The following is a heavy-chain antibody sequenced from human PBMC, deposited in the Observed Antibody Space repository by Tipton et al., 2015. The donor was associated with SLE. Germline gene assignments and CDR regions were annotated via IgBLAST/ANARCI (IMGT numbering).Heavy chain of an antibody. CDR3: ARNSMVSASDQ. J-gene: IGHJ4*02. V-gene: IGHV3-74*01. D-gene: IGHD2-8*01. CDR1: GFTFDDYA. CDR2: ITTDGSGA. Sequence: SLRLSCAASGFTFDDYAMHWVRQAPGKGLVWVSRITTDGSGANYADSVKGRFTISRDNTKNTLYLQMNSLRDEDTAVYYCARNSMVSASDQWGQGTLVTVSS.